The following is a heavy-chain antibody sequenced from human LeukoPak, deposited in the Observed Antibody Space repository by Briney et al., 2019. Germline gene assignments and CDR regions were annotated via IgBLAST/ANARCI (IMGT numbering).Heavy chain of an antibody. V-gene: IGHV4-61*01. J-gene: IGHJ5*02. CDR2: IHYTGST. CDR1: GYSINSGYY. D-gene: IGHD3-10*01. CDR3: ARGGYYGSGNDFRFDP. Sequence: SETLSLTCTVSGYSINSGYYWSWIRQPPGKGLECIGYIHYTGSTNYNLSLKSRVTISVDTSKSQFSLKLSSVTAADTAIYYCARGGYYGSGNDFRFDPWGQGTLVTVSS.